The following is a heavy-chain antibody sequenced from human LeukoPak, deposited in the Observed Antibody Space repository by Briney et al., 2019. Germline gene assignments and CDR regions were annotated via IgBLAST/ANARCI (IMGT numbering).Heavy chain of an antibody. D-gene: IGHD6-13*01. J-gene: IGHJ4*02. CDR3: ARLTAAGRRTDFDY. CDR1: GFNFSSYA. Sequence: GGSLRLSCAAYGFNFSSYAMHWVRQAPGKGLEWVAAISYDGSNKYYGDSVKGRFTISRDNYKNTLYLQMNSLRVEDTAVYYCARLTAAGRRTDFDYWGQGTLVTVSS. V-gene: IGHV3-30*04. CDR2: ISYDGSNK.